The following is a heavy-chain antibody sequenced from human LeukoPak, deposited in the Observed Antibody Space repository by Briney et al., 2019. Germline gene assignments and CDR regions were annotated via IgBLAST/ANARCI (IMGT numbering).Heavy chain of an antibody. Sequence: SETLSLTCTVSGGSISSSSYYWGWIRQPPGKGLEWIGSIDYSGTTSHNPSLKSRVTMSVDTSKNQFSLRLTSVTAADTAVYYCAREFATMDSSGYYYSADAFDIWGQGTMVTVSS. J-gene: IGHJ3*02. CDR2: IDYSGTT. CDR3: AREFATMDSSGYYYSADAFDI. CDR1: GGSISSSSYY. D-gene: IGHD3-22*01. V-gene: IGHV4-39*02.